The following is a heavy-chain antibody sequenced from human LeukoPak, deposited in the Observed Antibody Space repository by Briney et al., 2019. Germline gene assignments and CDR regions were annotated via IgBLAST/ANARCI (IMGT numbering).Heavy chain of an antibody. CDR1: GFTFSSYS. CDR2: ISSSSSTI. CDR3: ASFSIAAPQDFFDY. J-gene: IGHJ4*02. V-gene: IGHV3-48*02. Sequence: GGSLRLSCAASGFTFSSYSMNWVRQAPGKGLEWVSSISSSSSTIYYADSVKGRFTISRDNAKNSLYLQMNSLRDEDTAVYYCASFSIAAPQDFFDYWGQGTLVTVSS. D-gene: IGHD6-6*01.